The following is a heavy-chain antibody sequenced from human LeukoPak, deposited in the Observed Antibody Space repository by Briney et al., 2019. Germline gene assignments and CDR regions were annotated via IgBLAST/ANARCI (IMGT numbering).Heavy chain of an antibody. J-gene: IGHJ3*02. CDR2: IYYSGNT. D-gene: IGHD1-14*01. Sequence: PSETLSLTCTVSGGSISSSSYYWGWIRQPPGKGPEWIGYIYYSGNTDYNPSLKSRVTISVDTSKNQFSLRLNSVTAADTAVYYCARYRNEALFAFDIWGQGTMVTVSS. CDR3: ARYRNEALFAFDI. V-gene: IGHV4-61*05. CDR1: GGSISSSSYY.